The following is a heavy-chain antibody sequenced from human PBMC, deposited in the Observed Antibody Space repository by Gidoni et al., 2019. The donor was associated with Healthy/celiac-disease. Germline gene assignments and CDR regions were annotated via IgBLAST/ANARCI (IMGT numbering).Heavy chain of an antibody. Sequence: EVQLLESGGGLVQPGGSLRLSCAASGFTFSSYAMSWVRQAPGKGLEWVSAISGSGGSTYYADSVKGRFTISRDNSKNTLFLQMNSLRGEDTAVYYCAKDWGTYFGGYCPWVYNWFDPWGQGTLVTVSS. J-gene: IGHJ5*02. V-gene: IGHV3-23*01. D-gene: IGHD2-21*02. CDR1: GFTFSSYA. CDR3: AKDWGTYFGGYCPWVYNWFDP. CDR2: ISGSGGST.